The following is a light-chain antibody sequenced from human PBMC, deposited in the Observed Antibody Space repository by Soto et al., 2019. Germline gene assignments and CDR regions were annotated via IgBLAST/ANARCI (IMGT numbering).Light chain of an antibody. CDR1: LPISTY. J-gene: IGKJ4*02. CDR2: AAS. V-gene: IGKV1-27*01. Sequence: DIQMTQSPYSLSATVGDRVTITCRESLPISTYLAWYHQQPGKIPNLLIYAASTLQAGVPSRFSGSGTGTDFTLTISSLQAEDFATDYCQQLNAYPLTFGGGTKVDI. CDR3: QQLNAYPLT.